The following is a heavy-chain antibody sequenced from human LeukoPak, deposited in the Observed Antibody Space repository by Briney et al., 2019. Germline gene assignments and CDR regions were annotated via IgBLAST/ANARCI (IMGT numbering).Heavy chain of an antibody. J-gene: IGHJ4*02. CDR2: IKEDGSEK. CDR1: GFTFSDNW. CDR3: ARGGGSYYNY. Sequence: GGSLRLSCAVSGFTFSDNWMSWVRQAPGQGLEGVANIKEDGSEKNYVDPVKGRFTISRDNAKNSLYLQMNSLRAEDTAVYYCARGGGSYYNYWGQGTLVTVSS. D-gene: IGHD1-26*01. V-gene: IGHV3-7*04.